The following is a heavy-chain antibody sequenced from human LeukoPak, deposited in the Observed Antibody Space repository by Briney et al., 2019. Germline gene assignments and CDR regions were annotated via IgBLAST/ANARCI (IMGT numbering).Heavy chain of an antibody. CDR3: ARAYTFDY. CDR2: INHSGST. CDR1: GGSFSGYY. J-gene: IGHJ4*02. V-gene: IGHV4-34*01. Sequence: SETLSLTCAVYGGSFSGYYWSWIRQPPGKGLEWIGEINHSGSTNYNPSLKSRVTISVDTSKNQFSLKLSSVTAADMAVYYCARAYTFDYWGQGTLVTVSS.